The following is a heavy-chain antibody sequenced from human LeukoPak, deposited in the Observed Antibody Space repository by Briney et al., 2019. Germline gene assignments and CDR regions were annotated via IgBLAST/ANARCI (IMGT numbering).Heavy chain of an antibody. CDR3: TTYRYSYDVTGYSYFDY. Sequence: PGGSLRLSCAASRFVFTNYYMSWVRQAPGKGLDWIATISADGDTKYYADSAEGRFTISRDNAKDSFYLQMNSLRAEDAAVYYCTTYRYSYDVTGYSYFDYWGQGIPVTVSS. J-gene: IGHJ4*02. V-gene: IGHV3-11*01. D-gene: IGHD3-22*01. CDR2: ISADGDTK. CDR1: RFVFTNYY.